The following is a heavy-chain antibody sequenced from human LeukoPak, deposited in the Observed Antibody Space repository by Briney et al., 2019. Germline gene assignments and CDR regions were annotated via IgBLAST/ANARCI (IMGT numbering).Heavy chain of an antibody. J-gene: IGHJ5*02. D-gene: IGHD4-23*01. Sequence: ASVKVSCKVSGYTLTELSIHWVRQAPGKGLEWMGGFDPEDGETIYAQKFQGRVTMTEDTSTDTAYMELSSLRSEDTAVYYCATGRNGNVWFDPWGQGTLVTVSS. V-gene: IGHV1-24*01. CDR1: GYTLTELS. CDR2: FDPEDGET. CDR3: ATGRNGNVWFDP.